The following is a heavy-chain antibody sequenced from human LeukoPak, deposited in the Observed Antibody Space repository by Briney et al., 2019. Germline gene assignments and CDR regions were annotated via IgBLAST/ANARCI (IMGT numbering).Heavy chain of an antibody. D-gene: IGHD2-2*02. CDR1: GFTFSSYS. CDR3: ARLLVVVPAAINYDLSGMGFDP. CDR2: ISSSSTI. J-gene: IGHJ5*02. V-gene: IGHV3-48*04. Sequence: GGSLRLSCAASGFTFSSYSMNWVRQAPGKGLEWVSYISSSSTIYYADSVKGRFTISRDNAKNSLYLQMNSLRAEDTAVYYCARLLVVVPAAINYDLSGMGFDPWGQGTLVTVSS.